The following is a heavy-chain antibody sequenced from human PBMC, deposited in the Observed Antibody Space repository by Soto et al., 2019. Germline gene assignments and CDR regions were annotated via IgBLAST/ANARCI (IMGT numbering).Heavy chain of an antibody. CDR2: IYSGGST. Sequence: EVQLVETGGGLIQPGGSLRLSCAASGFTVSSNYMSWVRQAPGKGLEWVSVIYSGGSTYYADSVKGRFTISRDNSKNTLSLQMNSLRAEDTAVYYCARDRHSNYLDVWGQGTTVTVSS. V-gene: IGHV3-53*02. D-gene: IGHD4-4*01. CDR1: GFTVSSNY. J-gene: IGHJ6*03. CDR3: ARDRHSNYLDV.